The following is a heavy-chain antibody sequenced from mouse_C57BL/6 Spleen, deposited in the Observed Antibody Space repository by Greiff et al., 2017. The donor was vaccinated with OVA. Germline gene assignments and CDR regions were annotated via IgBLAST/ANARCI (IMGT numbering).Heavy chain of an antibody. CDR1: GYTFTSYW. Sequence: QVQLQQPGAELVMPGASVKLSCKASGYTFTSYWMHWVKQRPGQGLEWIGEIDPSDSYTNYNPKFKGKSTLTVDKSSSTAYMQLSSLTSEDSAVYYGARAPPDGYYEGSRAMDDWGQGTSVTVSS. J-gene: IGHJ4*01. V-gene: IGHV1-69*01. CDR3: ARAPPDGYYEGSRAMDD. D-gene: IGHD2-3*01. CDR2: IDPSDSYT.